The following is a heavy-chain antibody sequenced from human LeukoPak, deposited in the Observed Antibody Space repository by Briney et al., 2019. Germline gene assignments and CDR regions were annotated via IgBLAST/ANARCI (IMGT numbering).Heavy chain of an antibody. Sequence: ASVKVSCKASGYSFISFYIHWVRQAPGQGLEWMGVINPSGGSTAYAQQFQGRVTMTRDTSISTVYLELSRLRSDDTAVYYCARDIVVRGVTLVYGMDVWGQGTTVTVSS. CDR2: INPSGGST. J-gene: IGHJ6*02. D-gene: IGHD3-10*01. CDR3: ARDIVVRGVTLVYGMDV. CDR1: GYSFISFY. V-gene: IGHV1-46*01.